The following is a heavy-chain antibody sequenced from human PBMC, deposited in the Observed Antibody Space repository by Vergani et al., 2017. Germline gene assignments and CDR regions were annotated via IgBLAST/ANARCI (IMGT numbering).Heavy chain of an antibody. CDR1: GFTLSNYD. V-gene: IGHV3-30*02. J-gene: IGHJ4*02. CDR3: AKHFRGWGIDY. D-gene: IGHD3-16*01. CDR2: IQFDGSNQ. Sequence: QVQLVESGGGVVQRGGSLRLSCATSGFTLSNYDMQWIRQGPGKGLEFVAFIQFDGSNQYYADSVKGRFTLSRDFSKNTLYLQMNSLRTYDTATYDCAKHFRGWGIDYWGQGTQVIVSS.